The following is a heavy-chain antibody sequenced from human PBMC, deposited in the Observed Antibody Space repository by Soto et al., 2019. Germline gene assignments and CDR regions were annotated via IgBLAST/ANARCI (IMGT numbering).Heavy chain of an antibody. CDR1: GSGFRKYA. CDR3: AKDLDDYSSAIDF. D-gene: IGHD4-4*01. V-gene: IGHV3-23*01. CDR2: ISGSGGSGRG. Sequence: EVQLLESGGGLVKPGGSLRLSGVGSGSGFRKYAMNWFRQAPGKGLEWVSGISGSGGSGRGFYADPVKGRFTISRDNSKNTLYLEMNSLRAEDTAVYYCAKDLDDYSSAIDFWGQGTLVTVSS. J-gene: IGHJ4*02.